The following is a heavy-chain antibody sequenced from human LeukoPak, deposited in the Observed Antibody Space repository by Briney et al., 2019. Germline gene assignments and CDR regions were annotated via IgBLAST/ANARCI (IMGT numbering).Heavy chain of an antibody. CDR1: GGSISNSGYH. Sequence: SETLSLTCIVSGGSISNSGYHWGWIRQPPGKGLEWIGSFVYTGSTYYSPSLKSRVTISGDTSKSQLSLKLNSLTAADAAVYFCAGRYPGSGYSYDYWGQGALVTVSS. CDR3: AGRYPGSGYSYDY. J-gene: IGHJ4*02. CDR2: FVYTGST. D-gene: IGHD3-22*01. V-gene: IGHV4-39*01.